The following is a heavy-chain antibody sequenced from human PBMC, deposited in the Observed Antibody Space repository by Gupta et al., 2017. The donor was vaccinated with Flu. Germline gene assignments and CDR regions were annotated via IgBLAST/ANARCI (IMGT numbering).Heavy chain of an antibody. J-gene: IGHJ4*02. CDR3: AREWGFYDSSPDNYFDF. CDR1: GCSFSRFD. D-gene: IGHD3-22*01. V-gene: IGHV3-48*03. CDR2: ISSSGTTI. Sequence: QLVESGGGLVQPGGSLRLSCADSGCSFSRFDINWVPQDRRRGLEWVSYISSSGTTIYYADSVKGRFTISRDNAKNSLYLQMNRLRVEDAAIYYCAREWGFYDSSPDNYFDFWGQGTLVTVSS.